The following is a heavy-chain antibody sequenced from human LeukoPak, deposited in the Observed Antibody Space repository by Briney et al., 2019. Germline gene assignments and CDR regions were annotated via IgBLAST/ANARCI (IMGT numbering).Heavy chain of an antibody. CDR3: TRDHCSFANCYEDYYYGMDV. CDR1: GDTFTDYY. V-gene: IGHV1-2*02. CDR2: INPNNGGT. D-gene: IGHD2-2*01. J-gene: IGHJ6*02. Sequence: ASVKVSCKASGDTFTDYYMLWVRQAPGQGLEWMGWINPNNGGTTYAQNFQGRVTMTRDTSISTAYMELSRLRSDDSAIYYCTRDHCSFANCYEDYYYGMDVWGQGTTVTVSS.